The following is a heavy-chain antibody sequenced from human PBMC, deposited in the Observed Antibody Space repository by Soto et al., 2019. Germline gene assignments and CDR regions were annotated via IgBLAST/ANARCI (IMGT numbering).Heavy chain of an antibody. J-gene: IGHJ6*02. CDR2: IIPIFGTA. V-gene: IGHV1-69*01. CDR3: ARQKYYYGSGSNYYGMDV. D-gene: IGHD3-10*01. CDR1: GGTFSSYA. Sequence: QVQLVQSGAAVKKPGSSVQVSCTASGGTFSSYAISWVRQAPGQGLEWMGGIIPIFGTANYAQKFQGRVTITADESTSTAYMELSSLRSEDTAVYYCARQKYYYGSGSNYYGMDVWGQGTTVTVSS.